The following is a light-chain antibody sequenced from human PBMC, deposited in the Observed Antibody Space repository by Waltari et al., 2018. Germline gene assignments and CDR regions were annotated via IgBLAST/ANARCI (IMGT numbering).Light chain of an antibody. V-gene: IGKV1-5*03. J-gene: IGKJ4*01. CDR1: QSISVW. CDR2: KAS. CDR3: QQYDSVFALT. Sequence: DIQMTQFPSPLSASVGDRIPITCRASQSISVWLAWYQQKPGKAAKLLIYKASTLESGVPSRFSGSGSGTEFTLTISSLQSDDFATYFCQQYDSVFALTFGGGTKVEIK.